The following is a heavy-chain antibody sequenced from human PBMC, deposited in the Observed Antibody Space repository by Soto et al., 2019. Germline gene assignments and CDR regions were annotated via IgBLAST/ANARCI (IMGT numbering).Heavy chain of an antibody. CDR1: GGSISSYY. V-gene: IGHV4-59*04. CDR2: IYYSGST. J-gene: IGHJ5*02. D-gene: IGHD3-3*02. Sequence: SETLSLTCTVSGGSISSYYWSWIRQPPGKGLEWIGYIYYSGSTYYNPSLKSRVTISVDTSKSQFSLKLTSVTAADTAVYYCASPKIAFYNWFDPWGQGTLVTVPS. CDR3: ASPKIAFYNWFDP.